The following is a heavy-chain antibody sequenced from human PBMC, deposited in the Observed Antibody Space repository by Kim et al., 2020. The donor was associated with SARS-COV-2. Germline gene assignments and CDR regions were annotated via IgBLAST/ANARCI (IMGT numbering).Heavy chain of an antibody. CDR2: IYYSGST. CDR3: ARDLVVPAARDYYYYGMDV. V-gene: IGHV4-30-4*01. Sequence: SETLSLTCTVSGGSISSGDYYWSWIRQPPGKGLEWIGYIYYSGSTYYNPSLKSRVTISVDTSKNQFSLKLSSVTAADTAVYYCARDLVVPAARDYYYYGMDVWGQGTTVTVSS. D-gene: IGHD2-2*01. J-gene: IGHJ6*02. CDR1: GGSISSGDYY.